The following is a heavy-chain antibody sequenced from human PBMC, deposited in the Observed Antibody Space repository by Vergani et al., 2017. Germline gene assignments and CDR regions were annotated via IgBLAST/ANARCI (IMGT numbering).Heavy chain of an antibody. J-gene: IGHJ4*02. Sequence: QVQLVQSGAEVKKPGASVKVSCKASGYTFTDYFMHWVRQAPGQGLEWMGWINPNSGGTNYAQKFQGRVTMTRDTSISTSYMVLSNLRSDDTAVYYCARVGTSSNRDYFDYWGQGTLVTGSS. CDR3: ARVGTSSNRDYFDY. D-gene: IGHD2-2*01. CDR2: INPNSGGT. V-gene: IGHV1-2*02. CDR1: GYTFTDYF.